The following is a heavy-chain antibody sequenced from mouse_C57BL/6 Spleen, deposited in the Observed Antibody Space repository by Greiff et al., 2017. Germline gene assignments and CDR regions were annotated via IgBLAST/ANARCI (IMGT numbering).Heavy chain of an antibody. CDR3: ARDRQATCFDY. CDR2: ISDGGSYT. J-gene: IGHJ2*01. V-gene: IGHV5-4*01. CDR1: GFTFSSYA. D-gene: IGHD3-2*02. Sequence: EVKLVESGGGLVKPGGSLKLSCAASGFTFSSYAMSWVRQTPEKRLEWVATISDGGSYTYYPDNVKGRFTISRDNAKNNLYLQMSHLKSEDTAMYYCARDRQATCFDYWGQGTTLTVSS.